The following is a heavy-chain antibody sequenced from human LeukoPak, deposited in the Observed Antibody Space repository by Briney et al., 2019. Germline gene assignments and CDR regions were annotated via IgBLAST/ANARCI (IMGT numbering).Heavy chain of an antibody. V-gene: IGHV4-39*07. CDR1: GGSISSSSYY. CDR2: IYYSGST. D-gene: IGHD3-22*01. CDR3: ARKINMIVPRFHP. Sequence: PSETLSLTCTVSGGSISSSSYYWGWIRQPPGKGLEWIGSIYYSGSTYYNPSLKSRVTISVDTSKNQFSLTLSSVTAADTAVYYCARKINMIVPRFHPWGQGTLVTVSS. J-gene: IGHJ5*02.